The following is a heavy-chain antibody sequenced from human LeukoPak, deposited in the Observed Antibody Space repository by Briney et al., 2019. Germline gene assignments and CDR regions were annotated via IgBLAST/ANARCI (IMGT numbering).Heavy chain of an antibody. CDR2: TNTNTGNP. CDR1: GYTFTSYT. V-gene: IGHV7-4-1*02. Sequence: GASVKVSCKTSGYTFTSYTINWVRQAPGQGLEWMGWTNTNTGNPTYAQGFTGRFVFSSDTSITTAYLQISSLKAEDTAIYYCVTYYDSSGFWGYWGQGTLVTVSS. CDR3: VTYYDSSGFWGY. D-gene: IGHD3-22*01. J-gene: IGHJ4*02.